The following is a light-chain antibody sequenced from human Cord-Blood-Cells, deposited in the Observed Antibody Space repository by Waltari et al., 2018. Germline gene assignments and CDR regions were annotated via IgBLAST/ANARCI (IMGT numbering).Light chain of an antibody. CDR2: GKN. J-gene: IGLJ3*02. Sequence: SSELTQDPAVSVALGQTVRITCQGDSLRSYYASWYQQKPGQAPVIVIYGKNNRPSGSPDRFSCSSSGNTASLTITGAQAEDEADYYCNSRDSSGNHWVFGGGTKLTVL. CDR3: NSRDSSGNHWV. V-gene: IGLV3-19*01. CDR1: SLRSYY.